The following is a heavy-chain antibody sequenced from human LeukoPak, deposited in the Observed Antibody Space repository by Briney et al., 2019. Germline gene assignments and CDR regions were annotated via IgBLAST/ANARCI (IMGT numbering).Heavy chain of an antibody. CDR1: GYTFTGYY. CDR3: ARDLRARGYCSSTSCYNPDY. V-gene: IGHV1-2*02. CDR2: INPNSGGT. J-gene: IGHJ4*02. Sequence: ASVKVSCKASGYTFTGYYMHWVRQAPGQELDWMGWINPNSGGTNYAQKFQGRVNMTRDTSISTAYMELSRLRSDDTAVYYCARDLRARGYCSSTSCYNPDYWGQGTLVTVSS. D-gene: IGHD2-2*02.